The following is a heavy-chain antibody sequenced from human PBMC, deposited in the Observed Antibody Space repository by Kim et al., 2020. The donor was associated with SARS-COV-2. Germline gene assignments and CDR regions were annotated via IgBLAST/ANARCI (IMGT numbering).Heavy chain of an antibody. D-gene: IGHD2-2*01. CDR2: IYYSGST. CDR1: GGSISSSCYY. Sequence: SETLSLTCTVSGGSISSSCYYWGWIRQPPGKGLEWIGSIYYSGSTYYNPSLKSRVTITVDPSKNQFSLKLSSVTAAATAVYYCARGDIVVVPAARPNNWFDPWGQGTLVTVSS. CDR3: ARGDIVVVPAARPNNWFDP. J-gene: IGHJ5*02. V-gene: IGHV4-39*01.